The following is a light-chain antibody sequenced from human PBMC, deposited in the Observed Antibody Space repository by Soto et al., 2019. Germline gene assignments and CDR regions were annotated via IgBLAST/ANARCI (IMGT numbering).Light chain of an antibody. J-gene: IGKJ5*01. CDR2: EAS. Sequence: EIVLTQTPLSLAVTLGHRASLSCKSSQSLLHSDEKTYLYWYLQQAGQPPHLLIYEASNRFSGVPDRFSGSGSGTDFTLTISRVEAENVGVYYCMQSIQLPITFGQGTRLEIK. CDR1: QSLLHSDEKTY. CDR3: MQSIQLPIT. V-gene: IGKV2D-29*01.